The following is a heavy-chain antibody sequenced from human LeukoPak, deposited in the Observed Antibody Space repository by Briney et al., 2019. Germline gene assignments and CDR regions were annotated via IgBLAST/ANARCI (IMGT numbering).Heavy chain of an antibody. CDR2: ISSSSSFI. Sequence: GGSLRLSCAASGFTFSSYNMNWVRQTPGKGLEWVSSISSSSSFIYYADSVKGRFTISRDNSKNTLYLQMNSLRAEDTAVYYCAILATMVRPKNWFDPWGQGTLVTVSS. J-gene: IGHJ5*02. CDR1: GFTFSSYN. CDR3: AILATMVRPKNWFDP. V-gene: IGHV3-21*04. D-gene: IGHD3-10*01.